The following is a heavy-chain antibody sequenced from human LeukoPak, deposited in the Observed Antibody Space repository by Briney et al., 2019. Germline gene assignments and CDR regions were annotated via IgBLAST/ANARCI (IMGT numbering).Heavy chain of an antibody. CDR2: ISSSSSYI. D-gene: IGHD3-22*01. V-gene: IGHV3-21*01. Sequence: PGGSLRLSCAASGFTFSSYSMNWVRQAPGKGLEWVSSISSSSSYIHYADSVKGRFTISRDNAKNSLYLQMNSLRAEDTAVYYCARSLRYDSSGYYYYWGQGTLVTVSS. J-gene: IGHJ4*02. CDR3: ARSLRYDSSGYYYY. CDR1: GFTFSSYS.